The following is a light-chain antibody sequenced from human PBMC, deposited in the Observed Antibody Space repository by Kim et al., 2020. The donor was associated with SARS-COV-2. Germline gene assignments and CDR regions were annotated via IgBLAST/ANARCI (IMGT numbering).Light chain of an antibody. J-gene: IGLJ1*01. CDR3: QSYDSSLSGFYV. V-gene: IGLV1-40*01. Sequence: RVTISCTGSRSNIGAGYDVYWDQQLPGTAPKLLIYGNSNRPSGVPDRFSGSKSGTSASLAITGLQAEDEADYYCQSYDSSLSGFYVFGTGTKVTVL. CDR1: RSNIGAGYD. CDR2: GNS.